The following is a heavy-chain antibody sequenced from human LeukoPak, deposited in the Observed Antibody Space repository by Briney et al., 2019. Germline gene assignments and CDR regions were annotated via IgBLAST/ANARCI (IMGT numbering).Heavy chain of an antibody. CDR3: ARVGATSPFAS. Sequence: GGSLRLSCAASGFTFSSYGMHWVRQAPGKGLEWVAVIWYDGSNKYYADSVKGRFTISRDNSKNTLYLQMNSLRAEDTAVYYCARVGATSPFASGGQGTLSPSPQ. J-gene: IGHJ4*02. V-gene: IGHV3-33*01. D-gene: IGHD2-15*01. CDR2: IWYDGSNK. CDR1: GFTFSSYG.